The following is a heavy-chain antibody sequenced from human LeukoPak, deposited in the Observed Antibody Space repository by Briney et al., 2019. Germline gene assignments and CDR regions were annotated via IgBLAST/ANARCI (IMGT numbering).Heavy chain of an antibody. V-gene: IGHV4-34*01. J-gene: IGHJ3*02. Sequence: PSETLSVTCAVYGGSFSGYYWSWIRQPPGKGLEWIGEINHSGSTNYNPSLKSRVTISVDTSKNQFSLRLSSVTAADTAVYYCARRGYSYNDAFDIWGQGTMVTVSS. CDR2: INHSGST. D-gene: IGHD5-18*01. CDR1: GGSFSGYY. CDR3: ARRGYSYNDAFDI.